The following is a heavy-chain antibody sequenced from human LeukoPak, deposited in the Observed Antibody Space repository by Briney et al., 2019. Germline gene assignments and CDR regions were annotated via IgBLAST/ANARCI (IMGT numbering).Heavy chain of an antibody. CDR2: ISAYNGNT. J-gene: IGHJ3*02. D-gene: IGHD6-19*01. Sequence: ASVKVSCKASGYTFTSYGISWVRQAPGQGLEWMGWISAYNGNTNYAQKLQGRVTMTTGTSTSTAYMELRSLRSDDTAVYYCATTSSSGWYASDAFDIWGQGTMVTVSS. V-gene: IGHV1-18*01. CDR3: ATTSSSGWYASDAFDI. CDR1: GYTFTSYG.